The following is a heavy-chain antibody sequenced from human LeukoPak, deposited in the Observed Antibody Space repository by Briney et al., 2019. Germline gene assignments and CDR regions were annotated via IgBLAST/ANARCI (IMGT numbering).Heavy chain of an antibody. CDR2: ISYDGSNK. D-gene: IGHD3-10*01. CDR1: GFTFSSYA. J-gene: IGHJ5*02. V-gene: IGHV3-30-3*01. CDR3: AKGFRFFDP. Sequence: GGSLRLSCAASGFTFSSYAMHWVRQAPGKGLEWVAVISYDGSNKYYADSVKGRFTISRDNSKNTLYLQMNSLRAEDTAVYYCAKGFRFFDPWGQGTLVTVSS.